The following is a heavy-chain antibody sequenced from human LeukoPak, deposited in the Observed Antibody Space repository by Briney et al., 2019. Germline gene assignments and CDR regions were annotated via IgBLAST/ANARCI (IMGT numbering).Heavy chain of an antibody. CDR1: GYSISSGYY. D-gene: IGHD1-26*01. CDR3: ARGKSRGSHIDY. V-gene: IGHV4-38-2*02. J-gene: IGHJ4*02. CDR2: IYESGST. Sequence: LSKTLSLTCTVSGYSISSGYYWGWIRQPPGKGLEWIGSIYESGSTYYNLSLKSRVTISVDTSKNQFSLRMNSVTAADTAVYYCARGKSRGSHIDYWGQGTLVTVSS.